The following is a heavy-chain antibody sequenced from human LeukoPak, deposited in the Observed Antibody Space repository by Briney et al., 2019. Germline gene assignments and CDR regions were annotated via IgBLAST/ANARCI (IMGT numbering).Heavy chain of an antibody. Sequence: SETLSLTCTVSGYSISSGYYWSWIRQPPGKGLEWIGYIYYSGSTNYNPSLKSRVTISVDTSKNQFSLKLSSVTAADTAVYYCARMPPFGYGDYGWFDPWGQGTLVTVSS. CDR1: GYSISSGYY. V-gene: IGHV4-61*01. D-gene: IGHD4-17*01. CDR2: IYYSGST. CDR3: ARMPPFGYGDYGWFDP. J-gene: IGHJ5*02.